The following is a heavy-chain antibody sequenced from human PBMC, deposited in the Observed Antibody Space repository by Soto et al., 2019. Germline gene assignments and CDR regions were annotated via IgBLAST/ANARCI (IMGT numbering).Heavy chain of an antibody. Sequence: QVQLVQSGAEVKKPGSSVKVSCKASGGTFSSYTISWVRQAPGQGLEWMGRIIPILGIANYAQKFQGRVTITAEKSTSTAYMELSSLRSEDTAVYYCARASVVIAAAGLIYWGQGTLVTVSS. CDR2: IIPILGIA. V-gene: IGHV1-69*02. CDR3: ARASVVIAAAGLIY. J-gene: IGHJ4*02. CDR1: GGTFSSYT. D-gene: IGHD6-13*01.